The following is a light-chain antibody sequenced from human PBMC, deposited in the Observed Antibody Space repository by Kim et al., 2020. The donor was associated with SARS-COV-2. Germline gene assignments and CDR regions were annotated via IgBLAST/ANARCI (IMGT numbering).Light chain of an antibody. CDR3: NSWDSSGNHLV. Sequence: ALGQTGRIKSQGDSLRSYYASWYQQKPGQAPVLVIYGKDNRPSGIPDRFSGSSSGNTASLTITGAQAEDEADYYCNSWDSSGNHLVFGGGTQLTVL. CDR2: GKD. CDR1: SLRSYY. J-gene: IGLJ7*01. V-gene: IGLV3-19*01.